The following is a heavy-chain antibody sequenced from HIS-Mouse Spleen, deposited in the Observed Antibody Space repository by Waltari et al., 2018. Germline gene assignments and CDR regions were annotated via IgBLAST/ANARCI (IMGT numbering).Heavy chain of an antibody. J-gene: IGHJ3*02. CDR1: GFTFLDHA. D-gene: IGHD6-13*01. Sequence: EVQLVESGGGLVKPGGSLRLSCAAAGFTFLDHAMDWVRQAPGKVLEWVGRTRNKANSYTTEYAASVKDRFTISRDDSKNSLYLQMNSLKTEDTAVYYCARGLAAAGAFDIWGQGTMVTVSS. V-gene: IGHV3-72*01. CDR3: ARGLAAAGAFDI. CDR2: TRNKANSYTT.